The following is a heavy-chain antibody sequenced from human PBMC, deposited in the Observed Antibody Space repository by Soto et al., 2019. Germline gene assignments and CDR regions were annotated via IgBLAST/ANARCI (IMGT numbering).Heavy chain of an antibody. J-gene: IGHJ6*02. D-gene: IGHD2-2*01. Sequence: HPRGALRLSCVALGFTFISNTMHWVRQAPGKGLEWVAVISYDGSNKYYADSVKGRFTISRDNSKNTLYLQMNSLRAEDTAVYYCARPIVVVPAATPSGMDVWGQGTTVTVSS. CDR3: ARPIVVVPAATPSGMDV. V-gene: IGHV3-30-3*01. CDR1: GFTFISNT. CDR2: ISYDGSNK.